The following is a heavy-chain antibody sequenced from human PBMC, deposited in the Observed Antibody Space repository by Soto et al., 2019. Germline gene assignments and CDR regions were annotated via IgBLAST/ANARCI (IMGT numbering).Heavy chain of an antibody. J-gene: IGHJ4*02. CDR2: VLQTGSST. V-gene: IGHV3-23*01. CDR3: AKYVTPDGYWDFDY. CDR1: GFTFSTYT. Sequence: GGSLRLSCAASGFTFSTYTMSWVRQPPGKGLEWVSAVLQTGSSTFYADSVKGRFTISRDNSKNTLYLKMNNLRAEDTAVYYCAKYVTPDGYWDFDYWGQGTPVTVSS. D-gene: IGHD4-17*01.